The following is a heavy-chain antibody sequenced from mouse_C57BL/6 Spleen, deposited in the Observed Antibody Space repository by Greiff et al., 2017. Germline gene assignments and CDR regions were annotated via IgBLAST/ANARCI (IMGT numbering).Heavy chain of an antibody. CDR3: ARRGIDYYGSSYFDY. Sequence: VHLVESGAELARPGASVKLSCKASGYTFTSYGISWVKQRTGQGLEWIGEIYPRSGNTYYNEKFKGKATLTADTSSSTAYMALRSLTSEDSAVYFGARRGIDYYGSSYFDYWGQGTTLTVSS. D-gene: IGHD1-1*01. V-gene: IGHV1-81*01. J-gene: IGHJ2*01. CDR1: GYTFTSYG. CDR2: IYPRSGNT.